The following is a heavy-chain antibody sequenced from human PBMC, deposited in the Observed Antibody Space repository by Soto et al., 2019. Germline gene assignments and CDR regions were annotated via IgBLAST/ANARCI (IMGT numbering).Heavy chain of an antibody. Sequence: SQTLSLTCVISGDSVSSNSAAWNWIRQSPSRGLEWLGRTYYRSKWYNDYAVSVKSRITINPDTSKNQFSLQLNSVTPEDTAVYYCARAGYSSGWYNWFDPWGQGTLVTAPQ. J-gene: IGHJ5*02. CDR3: ARAGYSSGWYNWFDP. CDR1: GDSVSSNSAA. CDR2: TYYRSKWYN. D-gene: IGHD6-19*01. V-gene: IGHV6-1*01.